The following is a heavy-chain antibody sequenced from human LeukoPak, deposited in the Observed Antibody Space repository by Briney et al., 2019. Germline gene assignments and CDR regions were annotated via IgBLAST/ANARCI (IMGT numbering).Heavy chain of an antibody. V-gene: IGHV4-39*01. D-gene: IGHD6-13*01. J-gene: IGHJ4*02. CDR1: GDSISSSRYY. Sequence: SETLSPTCTVFGDSISSSRYYWGWIRQPPGKGLEWIASIYYSGSTYYNPSLKSRVTISVDTSKNQFSLKLSSVTAADTAVYYCARPSGIAAAGYYFDYWGQGTLVTVSS. CDR3: ARPSGIAAAGYYFDY. CDR2: IYYSGST.